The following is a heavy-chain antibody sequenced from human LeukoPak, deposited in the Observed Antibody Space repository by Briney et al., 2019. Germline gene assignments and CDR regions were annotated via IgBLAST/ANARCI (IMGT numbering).Heavy chain of an antibody. CDR3: ATQKNDFWSGSSYDAFDI. V-gene: IGHV3-9*01. CDR1: GFTFDDYA. D-gene: IGHD3-3*01. CDR2: ISWNSGSI. Sequence: GGSLRLSCAASGFTFDDYAMHWVRQAPGKGLEWVSGISWNSGSIGYADSVKGRFTISRDNAKNSLYLQMNSLRAEDTAVYYCATQKNDFWSGSSYDAFDIWGQGTMVTVSS. J-gene: IGHJ3*02.